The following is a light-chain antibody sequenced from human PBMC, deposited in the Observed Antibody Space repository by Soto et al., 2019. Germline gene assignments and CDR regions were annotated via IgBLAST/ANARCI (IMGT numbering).Light chain of an antibody. V-gene: IGKV3-15*01. CDR2: DAS. J-gene: IGKJ1*01. CDR3: QQSNNWPQK. CDR1: QSVSSS. Sequence: EIVMTQSPATLSVSPGETATLSCRASQSVSSSLAWYQQKPGQAPRLLISDASTRAAGLPARFSGSGSGTEFTLPISRLQSEDFEVYFCQQSNNWPQKFGKGTKVEMK.